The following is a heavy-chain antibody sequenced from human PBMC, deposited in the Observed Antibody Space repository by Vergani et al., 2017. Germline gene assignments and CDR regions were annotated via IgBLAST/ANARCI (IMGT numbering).Heavy chain of an antibody. CDR1: GFTFSSYA. J-gene: IGHJ5*02. V-gene: IGHV3-30*14. CDR2: ISYDGSNK. CDR3: ARAVAARPTVCWFDP. D-gene: IGHD6-6*01. Sequence: QVQLVESGGGVVQPGRSLRLSCAASGFTFSSYAMHWVRQAPGKGLEWVAVISYDGSNKYYADSVKGRFTISRDNSKNTLYLQMNSLRAEDTAVYYCARAVAARPTVCWFDPWGQGTLVTVSS.